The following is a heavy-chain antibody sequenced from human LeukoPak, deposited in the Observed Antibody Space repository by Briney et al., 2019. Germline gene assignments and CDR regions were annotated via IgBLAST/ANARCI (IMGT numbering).Heavy chain of an antibody. CDR3: AHKNDYYYYIAV. CDR2: IYWNDDK. V-gene: IGHV2-5*01. J-gene: IGHJ6*03. D-gene: IGHD1-1*01. Sequence: ESGPTLVKPTPPLTLTCSFSGFSLGTSGVGVGWIRQPPGKALEWLALIYWNDDKRYSPSLKSRLTITKDTSKNQVVLTTTNMDAVDTATYYCAHKNDYYYYIAVWGKGTTVTVSS. CDR1: GFSLGTSGVG.